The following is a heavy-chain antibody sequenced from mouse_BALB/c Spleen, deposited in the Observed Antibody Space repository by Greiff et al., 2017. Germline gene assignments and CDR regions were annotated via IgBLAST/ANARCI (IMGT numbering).Heavy chain of an antibody. CDR3: ARNDVGWSYAMDY. V-gene: IGHV5-17*02. D-gene: IGHD1-1*02. CDR1: GFTFSSFG. CDR2: ISSGSSTI. J-gene: IGHJ4*01. Sequence: EVKLQESGGGLVQPGGSRKLSCAASGFTFSSFGMHWVRQAPEKGLEWVAYISSGSSTIYYADTVKGRFTISRDNPKNTLFLQMTSLRSEDTAMYYCARNDVGWSYAMDYWGQGTSVTVSS.